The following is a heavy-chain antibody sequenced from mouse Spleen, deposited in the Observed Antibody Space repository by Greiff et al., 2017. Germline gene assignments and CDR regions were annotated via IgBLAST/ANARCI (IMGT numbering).Heavy chain of an antibody. CDR1: GFTFSDYG. CDR2: ISSGSSTI. CDR3: ATYGSSPAWFAY. V-gene: IGHV5-17*01. Sequence: EVMLVESGGGLVKPGGSLKLSCAASGFTFSDYGMHWVRQAPEKGLEWVAYISSGSSTIYYADTVKGRFTISRDNAKNTLFLQMTSLRSEDTAMYYCATYGSSPAWFAYWGQGTLVTVSA. D-gene: IGHD1-1*01. J-gene: IGHJ3*01.